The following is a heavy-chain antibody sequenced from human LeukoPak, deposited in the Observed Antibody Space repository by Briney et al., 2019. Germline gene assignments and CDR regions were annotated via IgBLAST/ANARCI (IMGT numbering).Heavy chain of an antibody. Sequence: GGSLRLSCAASGFTFSTYSMNWVRQAPGKGLEWVSYISTSSSYIHYADSVNGRFTISRDNAKKSLFLQMNSLRAEDTAVYYCARAPLHLAMYHYFDYWGQGTLVTVSS. CDR3: ARAPLHLAMYHYFDY. CDR1: GFTFSTYS. J-gene: IGHJ4*02. V-gene: IGHV3-21*01. CDR2: ISTSSSYI. D-gene: IGHD2-2*01.